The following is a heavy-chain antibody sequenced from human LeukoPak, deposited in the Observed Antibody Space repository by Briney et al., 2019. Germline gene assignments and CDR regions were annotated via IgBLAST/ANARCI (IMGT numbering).Heavy chain of an antibody. Sequence: PAETLSLTCTVSGYSISSGYYWGWIRQPPGKGLEWIGSIYHSGSTYYNPSLKSRVTISVDTSKNQFSLKLSSVTAADTAVYYCARHEVSFYYFDYWGQGTLVTVSS. J-gene: IGHJ4*02. V-gene: IGHV4-38-2*02. D-gene: IGHD1-14*01. CDR3: ARHEVSFYYFDY. CDR1: GYSISSGYY. CDR2: IYHSGST.